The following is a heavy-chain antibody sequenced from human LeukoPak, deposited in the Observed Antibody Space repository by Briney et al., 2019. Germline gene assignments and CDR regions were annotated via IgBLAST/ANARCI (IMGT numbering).Heavy chain of an antibody. Sequence: GGSLRLSCAASGFTFSSYWMHWVRQAPGKGLVWVSRINSDGSSTSYADSVKGRFTISRDNSKNTLYLQMNSLRAEDTAVYYCAKDPHSGSYTLNWFDPWGQGTLVTVSS. D-gene: IGHD1-26*01. CDR2: INSDGSST. CDR1: GFTFSSYW. V-gene: IGHV3-74*01. J-gene: IGHJ5*02. CDR3: AKDPHSGSYTLNWFDP.